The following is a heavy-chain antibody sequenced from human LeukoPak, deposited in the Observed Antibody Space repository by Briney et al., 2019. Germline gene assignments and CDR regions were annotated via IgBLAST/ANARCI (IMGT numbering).Heavy chain of an antibody. CDR2: INPNSGGT. V-gene: IGHV1-2*02. J-gene: IGHJ5*02. CDR3: ARAALLRWFDP. D-gene: IGHD6-6*01. CDR1: GYTFTSYG. Sequence: ASVKVSCKASGYTFTSYGINWVRQAPGQGLEWMGWINPNSGGTNYAQKFQGRVTITRDTSISTAYMELSRLRSDDTAVYYCARAALLRWFDPWGQGTLVTVSS.